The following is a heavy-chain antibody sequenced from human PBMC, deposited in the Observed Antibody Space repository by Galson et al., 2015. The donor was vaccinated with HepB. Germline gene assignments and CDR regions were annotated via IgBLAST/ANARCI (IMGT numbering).Heavy chain of an antibody. CDR2: INPRDSDT. CDR3: TRPRGYCTGGTCIFDWFDP. J-gene: IGHJ5*02. Sequence: QSGAEVKKPGESLKISCKGSGYSFSNYWIAWVRQMPGQGLEWMGLINPRDSDTRYSPSFQGRVTISADKSVSIAYLQWNSLKASDTAIYYCTRPRGYCTGGTCIFDWFDPWGQGTLVTVSS. D-gene: IGHD2-8*02. V-gene: IGHV5-51*03. CDR1: GYSFSNYW.